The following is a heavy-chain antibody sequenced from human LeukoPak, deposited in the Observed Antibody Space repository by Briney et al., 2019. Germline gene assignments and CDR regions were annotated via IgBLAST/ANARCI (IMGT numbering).Heavy chain of an antibody. CDR2: INAYNGYT. D-gene: IGHD1-14*01. Sequence: ASVKVSCKASGYTFISYGISWVRQAPGQGLEWMGWINAYNGYTNYAQKIQGRVTMTTDISTSTAYMELRSLRSDDTAVYYCGGDLNKSFRGVTPEGSDYWGQGTLVTVSS. V-gene: IGHV1-18*01. J-gene: IGHJ4*02. CDR3: GGDLNKSFRGVTPEGSDY. CDR1: GYTFISYG.